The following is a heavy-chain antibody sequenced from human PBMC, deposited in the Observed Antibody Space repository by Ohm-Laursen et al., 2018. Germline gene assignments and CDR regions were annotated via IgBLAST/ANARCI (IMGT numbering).Heavy chain of an antibody. Sequence: SETLSLTCTVSGGSISSYYWSWIRQPPGKGLEWIGYIYYSGSTNYNPSLKSRVTISVDTSKNQFSLKLSSVTAADTAVYYCARAENWFQMPWYFDYWGQGTLVTVPS. CDR3: ARAENWFQMPWYFDY. V-gene: IGHV4-59*01. J-gene: IGHJ4*02. CDR2: IYYSGST. D-gene: IGHD3-9*01. CDR1: GGSISSYY.